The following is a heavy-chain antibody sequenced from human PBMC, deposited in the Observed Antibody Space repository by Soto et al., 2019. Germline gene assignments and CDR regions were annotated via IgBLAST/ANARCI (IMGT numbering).Heavy chain of an antibody. CDR1: GFTFSSYE. CDR2: ISSSGSTI. V-gene: IGHV3-48*03. D-gene: IGHD2-2*01. Sequence: QPGGSLRLSCAASGFTFSSYEMNWVRQAPGKGLEWVSYISSSGSTIYYADSVKGRFTISRDNAKNSLYLQMNSLRAEDTAVYYGARAQSPVYCSSTSCPNWFDPWGQGTLVTVSS. CDR3: ARAQSPVYCSSTSCPNWFDP. J-gene: IGHJ5*02.